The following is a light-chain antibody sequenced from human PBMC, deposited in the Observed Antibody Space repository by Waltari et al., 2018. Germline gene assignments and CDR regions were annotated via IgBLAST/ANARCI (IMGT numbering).Light chain of an antibody. V-gene: IGLV2-14*03. Sequence: QSALTQPASVSGSPGQSITISCSGTSSDVAGHNFASWSHQPPGKAPKPMIYDVSNRPSGVSNRFSGSKSGNTASLTISGLQAEDEADYYCSSFTSSSTRVFGGGTKLTVL. CDR2: DVS. J-gene: IGLJ3*02. CDR3: SSFTSSSTRV. CDR1: SSDVAGHNF.